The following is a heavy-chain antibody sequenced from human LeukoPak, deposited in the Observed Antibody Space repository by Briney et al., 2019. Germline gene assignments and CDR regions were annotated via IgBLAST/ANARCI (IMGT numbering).Heavy chain of an antibody. CDR2: INPNSGGT. CDR3: ARGCSSTSCYTEDAFDI. D-gene: IGHD2-2*02. J-gene: IGHJ3*02. Sequence: ASVKVSCKASGYTFTGYYMHWVRQAPGKGLEWMGWINPNSGGTNYAQKFQGRVTMTRDTSISTAYMELSRLRSDDTAVYYCARGCSSTSCYTEDAFDIWGQGTMVTVSS. CDR1: GYTFTGYY. V-gene: IGHV1-2*02.